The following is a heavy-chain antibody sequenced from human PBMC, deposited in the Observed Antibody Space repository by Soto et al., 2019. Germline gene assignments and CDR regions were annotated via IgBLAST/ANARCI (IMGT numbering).Heavy chain of an antibody. V-gene: IGHV1-69*02. Sequence: QVQLVQSGAEVKKPGSSVKVSCKASGGTFSSYTISWVRQAPGQGLEWMGRIIPILGIANYAQKFQGRVTITADKSTSTSYMELRSLRSEDTAVYYCARARTYSSSSGSPVYSYMDVWGKGTTVTVSS. CDR2: IIPILGIA. CDR1: GGTFSSYT. J-gene: IGHJ6*03. CDR3: ARARTYSSSSGSPVYSYMDV. D-gene: IGHD6-6*01.